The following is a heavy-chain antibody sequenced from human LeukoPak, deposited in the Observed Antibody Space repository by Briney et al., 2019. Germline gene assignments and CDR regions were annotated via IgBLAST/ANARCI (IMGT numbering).Heavy chain of an antibody. D-gene: IGHD3-3*01. CDR3: ATPGEWLLVFDY. CDR2: FDPEDGET. Sequence: ASVKVSCKVSGYTLTELSMHWVRQAPGKGLEWMGGFDPEDGETIYAQKFRGRVTTTEDTSTDTAYMELSSLRSEDTAVYYCATPGEWLLVFDYWGQGTLVTVSS. V-gene: IGHV1-24*01. J-gene: IGHJ4*02. CDR1: GYTLTELS.